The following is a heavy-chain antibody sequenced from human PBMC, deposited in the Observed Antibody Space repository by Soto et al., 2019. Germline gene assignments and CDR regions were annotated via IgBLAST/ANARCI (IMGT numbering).Heavy chain of an antibody. CDR1: GFTFSSYS. J-gene: IGHJ4*02. CDR2: ISSSSSTI. Sequence: GGSLRLSCAASGFTFSSYSMNWVRQAPGKGLEWVSYISSSSSTIYYADSVKGRFTISRDNAKNSLYLQMNSLRAEDTAVYYCARDNYGSGSYYNAIDYWGQGTLVTVSS. CDR3: ARDNYGSGSYYNAIDY. D-gene: IGHD3-10*01. V-gene: IGHV3-48*01.